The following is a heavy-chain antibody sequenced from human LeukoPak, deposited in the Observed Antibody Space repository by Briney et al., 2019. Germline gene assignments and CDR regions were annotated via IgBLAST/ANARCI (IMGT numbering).Heavy chain of an antibody. CDR2: ISGDGGST. Sequence: PGGSLRLSCAASGFTFDDYAMLWVRHAPGKGLEGVSLISGDGGSTYYADSVKGRFTISRDNSKNSLYLQMNSLRTEDTALYYCAKEPSYGYDYWGQGTLVTVSS. D-gene: IGHD5-18*01. CDR3: AKEPSYGYDY. V-gene: IGHV3-43*02. J-gene: IGHJ4*02. CDR1: GFTFDDYA.